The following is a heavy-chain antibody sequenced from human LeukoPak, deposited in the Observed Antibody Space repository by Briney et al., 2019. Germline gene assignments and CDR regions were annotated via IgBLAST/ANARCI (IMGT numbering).Heavy chain of an antibody. CDR2: TYSGGSS. V-gene: IGHV3-53*01. CDR3: ARIGSLYCSGGSCYPGETDY. J-gene: IGHJ4*02. CDR1: GFTVSSNY. D-gene: IGHD2-15*01. Sequence: PGGSLRLSCAASGFTVSSNYMSWVRQAPGNGLEWVSVTYSGGSSYYADSVKGRFTISRDISKNTLYLQMSSLRAEDTAMYYCARIGSLYCSGGSCYPGETDYWGQGTLVTVSS.